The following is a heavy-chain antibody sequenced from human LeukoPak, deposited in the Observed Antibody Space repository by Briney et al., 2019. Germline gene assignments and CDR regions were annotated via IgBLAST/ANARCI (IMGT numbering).Heavy chain of an antibody. J-gene: IGHJ4*02. D-gene: IGHD3-3*01. Sequence: GASVKVSCKASGYTFTGYYMHWVRQAPGQGLEWMGWINPNSGGTNYAQKFQGRVTMTRDTSISTAYMELSRLRSDDTAVYYCARVRIVPLEWLLPFDYWGQGTLVTVSS. CDR2: INPNSGGT. V-gene: IGHV1-2*02. CDR3: ARVRIVPLEWLLPFDY. CDR1: GYTFTGYY.